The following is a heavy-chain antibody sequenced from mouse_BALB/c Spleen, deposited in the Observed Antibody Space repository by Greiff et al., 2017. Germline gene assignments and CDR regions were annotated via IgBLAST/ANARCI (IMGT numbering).Heavy chain of an antibody. Sequence: VQLQQSGPQLVRPGASVKISCKASGYSFTSYWMHWVKQRPGQGLEWIGMIDPSDSETRLNQKFKDKATLTVDKSSSTAYMQLSSPTSEDSAVYYCAREGNYYGSRDYAMDYWGQGTSVTVSS. CDR1: GYSFTSYW. D-gene: IGHD1-1*01. V-gene: IGHV1S126*01. CDR3: AREGNYYGSRDYAMDY. J-gene: IGHJ4*01. CDR2: IDPSDSET.